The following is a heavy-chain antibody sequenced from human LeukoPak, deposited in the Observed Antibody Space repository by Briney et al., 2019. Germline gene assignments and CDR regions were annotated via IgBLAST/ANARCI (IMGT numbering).Heavy chain of an antibody. V-gene: IGHV3-48*01. CDR3: ARDQRGYSYGHFYYYYYGMDV. J-gene: IGHJ6*02. CDR2: INSRSSTI. D-gene: IGHD5-18*01. CDR1: RFTFSNYG. Sequence: GGSLRLSCAASRFTFSNYGVNWVRQAPGKGLEWVSYINSRSSTIYYADSVRGRFTISRDNSKNTLYLQMNSLRAEDTAVYYCARDQRGYSYGHFYYYYYGMDVWGQGTTVTVSS.